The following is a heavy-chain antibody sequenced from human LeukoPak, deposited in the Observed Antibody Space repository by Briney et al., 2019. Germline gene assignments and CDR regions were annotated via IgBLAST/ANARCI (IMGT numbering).Heavy chain of an antibody. D-gene: IGHD1-26*01. Sequence: GGSLRLSCAASGFTFSSYSMNWVRQAPGKGLEWVSHISSSSSTRYYADSVKGRFTISRDNSKNTLYLQMNSLRAEDTAVYYCAKGPYIVGTDYWGQGTLVTVSS. J-gene: IGHJ4*02. CDR3: AKGPYIVGTDY. CDR2: ISSSSSTR. V-gene: IGHV3-48*01. CDR1: GFTFSSYS.